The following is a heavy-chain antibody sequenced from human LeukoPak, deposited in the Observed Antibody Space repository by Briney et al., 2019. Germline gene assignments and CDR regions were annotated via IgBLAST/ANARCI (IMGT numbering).Heavy chain of an antibody. J-gene: IGHJ6*02. CDR1: GFTFSSYS. D-gene: IGHD3-10*01. Sequence: PGGSLRVSCAASGFTFSSYSMNWVRQAPGKGLEWVSSISSSSSYIYYADSVKGRFTISRDNAKNSLYLQMNSLRAEDTAVYYCARVFVSGSSYGMDVWGQGTTVTVSS. V-gene: IGHV3-21*01. CDR2: ISSSSSYI. CDR3: ARVFVSGSSYGMDV.